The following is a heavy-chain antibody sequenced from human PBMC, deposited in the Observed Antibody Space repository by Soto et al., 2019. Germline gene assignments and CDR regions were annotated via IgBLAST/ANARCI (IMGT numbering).Heavy chain of an antibody. D-gene: IGHD3-10*01. CDR1: GFGFSDYS. Sequence: EVQLVESGGGLVRPGGTLRLACDGSGFGFSDYSMNWVRQAPGKGLEWVSSISGSGSYDYYSDSVKGRFTISRDNAKESLYLQMTPLRAEDTAVYFCVRDSGDFTMIRGLPFDVWGQGIQVIVSA. CDR2: ISGSGSYD. CDR3: VRDSGDFTMIRGLPFDV. J-gene: IGHJ5*02. V-gene: IGHV3-21*01.